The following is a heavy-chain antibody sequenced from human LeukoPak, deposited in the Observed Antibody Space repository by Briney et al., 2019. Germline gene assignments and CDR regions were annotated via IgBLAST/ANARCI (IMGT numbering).Heavy chain of an antibody. CDR2: ILYSGST. V-gene: IGHV4-59*01. D-gene: IGHD3-22*01. J-gene: IGHJ6*02. CDR1: GGSIFNYY. CDR3: ARDPTVGSGYYGNYYYYGMDV. Sequence: SETLSLTCNVSGGSIFNYYWSWIRQPPGKGLEWIGYILYSGSTNYNPSLKSRVTISVDTSKNQFSLKLRSVTAADTAVYYCARDPTVGSGYYGNYYYYGMDVWGQGTTVTVSS.